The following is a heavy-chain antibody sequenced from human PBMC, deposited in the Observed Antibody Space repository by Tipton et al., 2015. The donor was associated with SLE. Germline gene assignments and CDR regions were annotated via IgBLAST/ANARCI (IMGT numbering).Heavy chain of an antibody. CDR3: ARVRITMVRGVRYYYGMDV. Sequence: TLSLTCAVYGGSFSGYYWSWIRQPAGKGLEWIGYIYTSGSTNYNPSLKSRVTISVDTSKNQFSLKLSSVTAADTAVYYCARVRITMVRGVRYYYGMDVWGQGTTVTVSS. D-gene: IGHD3-10*01. CDR1: GGSFSGYY. V-gene: IGHV4-4*09. J-gene: IGHJ6*02. CDR2: IYTSGST.